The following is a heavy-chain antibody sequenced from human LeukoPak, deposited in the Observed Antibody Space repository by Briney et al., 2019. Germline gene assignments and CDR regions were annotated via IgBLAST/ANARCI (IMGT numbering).Heavy chain of an antibody. CDR3: ARQGLIVLAGEGDFDY. CDR1: GGSIISSNYY. J-gene: IGHJ4*02. Sequence: PSETLSLTCTVSGGSIISSNYYWGWIRQPPGKGLGWIGSIYYSGSTHYNPSLKSRVTISVDTSKNQFSLKLSSVTAADTAVYYCARQGLIVLAGEGDFDYWGQGTLVTVSS. CDR2: IYYSGST. V-gene: IGHV4-39*01. D-gene: IGHD7-27*01.